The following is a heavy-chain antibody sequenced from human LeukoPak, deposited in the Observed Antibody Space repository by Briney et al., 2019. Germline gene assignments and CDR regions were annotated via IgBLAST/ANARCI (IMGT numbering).Heavy chain of an antibody. Sequence: SETLSLTCTVSGGSISSYYWSWIRQPAGKGLEWIGRIYTSGSTNYNPSLKSRVTMSVDTSKNQFSLKLSSVTAADTAVYYCARGKFLEWSPPGDAFDIWGQGTMVTVSS. CDR1: GGSISSYY. J-gene: IGHJ3*02. V-gene: IGHV4-4*07. D-gene: IGHD3-3*01. CDR2: IYTSGST. CDR3: ARGKFLEWSPPGDAFDI.